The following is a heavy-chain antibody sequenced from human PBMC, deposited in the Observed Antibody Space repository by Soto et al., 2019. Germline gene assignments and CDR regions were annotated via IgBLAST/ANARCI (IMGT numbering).Heavy chain of an antibody. V-gene: IGHV4-59*01. D-gene: IGHD3-22*01. CDR2: IYYSGST. CDR1: AVSRNTYY. J-gene: IGHJ5*02. Sequence: LTSTVAAVSRNTYYGTLLRQTPGKGLKWIGYIYYSGSTNYNPSLKSRVTISVDTSKNQFSLKLSSVTAADTAVYYCARGYYYDSSGYYPRWFDPWGQGTLVTVSS. CDR3: ARGYYYDSSGYYPRWFDP.